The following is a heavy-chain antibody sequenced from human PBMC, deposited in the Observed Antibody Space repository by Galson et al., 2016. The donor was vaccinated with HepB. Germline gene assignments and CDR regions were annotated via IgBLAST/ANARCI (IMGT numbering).Heavy chain of an antibody. CDR3: GRRRGGFPDY. D-gene: IGHD2/OR15-2a*01. J-gene: IGHJ4*02. CDR2: IYYTGST. Sequence: ETLSLTCTVSGDSISGSSYFWGWIRQPPGKGLEWIGSIYYTGSTDYNPSLKSRVTITVDTSKNQFSLKLNSVTAADTAVYYCGRRRGGFPDYWGQGTLVTVSS. CDR1: GDSISGSSYF. V-gene: IGHV4-39*01.